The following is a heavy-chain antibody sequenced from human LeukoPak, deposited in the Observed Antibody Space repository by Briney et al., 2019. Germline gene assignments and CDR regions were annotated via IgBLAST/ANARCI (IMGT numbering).Heavy chain of an antibody. D-gene: IGHD3-3*01. Sequence: GGSLRLSCAASGFTFSSYGTHWVRQAPGKGLEWVAFIRYDGSNKYYADSVKGRFTISRDNSKNTLYLQMNSLRAEDTAVYYCASAKHYDFWSGHKSGFDPWGQGTLVTVSS. CDR1: GFTFSSYG. CDR2: IRYDGSNK. V-gene: IGHV3-30*02. CDR3: ASAKHYDFWSGHKSGFDP. J-gene: IGHJ5*02.